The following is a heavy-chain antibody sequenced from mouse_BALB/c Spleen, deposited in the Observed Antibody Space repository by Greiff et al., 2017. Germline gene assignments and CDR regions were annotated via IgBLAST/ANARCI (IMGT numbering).Heavy chain of an antibody. CDR1: GYAFSSYW. CDR2: IYPGDGDT. CDR3: ARKDRYDFAY. Sequence: VQLQQSGAELVRPGSSVKISCKASGYAFSSYWMNWVKQRPGQGLEWIGQIYPGDGDTNYNGKFKGKATLTADKSSSTAYMQLSSLTSEDSAVYICARKDRYDFAYWGQGTLVTVSA. V-gene: IGHV1-80*01. J-gene: IGHJ3*01. D-gene: IGHD2-14*01.